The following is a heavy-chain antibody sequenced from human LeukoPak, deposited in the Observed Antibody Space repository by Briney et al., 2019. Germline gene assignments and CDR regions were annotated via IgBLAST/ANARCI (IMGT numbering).Heavy chain of an antibody. CDR2: INPNSGGT. V-gene: IGHV1-2*04. CDR3: ARATPLPTNNWFDP. J-gene: IGHJ5*02. D-gene: IGHD2-2*01. Sequence: ASVKVSCKASGYTFTGYYMHWVRQAPGQGLEWMGWINPNSGGTNYAQKFQGWVTMTRDTSISTAYMELSRLRSDDTAVYYCARATPLPTNNWFDPWGQGTLVTVSS. CDR1: GYTFTGYY.